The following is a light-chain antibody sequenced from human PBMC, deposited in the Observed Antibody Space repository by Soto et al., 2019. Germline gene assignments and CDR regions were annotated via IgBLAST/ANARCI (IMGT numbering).Light chain of an antibody. J-gene: IGLJ1*01. Sequence: QSVLTQPASVSGSPGQSITVSCTGTSSDVGAYDYVSWYQHHPGKAPKLIIYEVTNRPSGVPNRFSGSKSGNTASLTISGLQAEDEADYYCNSYTSSSTYVFGTGTKVTVL. V-gene: IGLV2-14*01. CDR3: NSYTSSSTYV. CDR1: SSDVGAYDY. CDR2: EVT.